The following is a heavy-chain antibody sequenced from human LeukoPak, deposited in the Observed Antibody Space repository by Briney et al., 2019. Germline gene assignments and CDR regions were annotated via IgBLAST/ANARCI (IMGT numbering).Heavy chain of an antibody. J-gene: IGHJ4*02. V-gene: IGHV4-59*01. CDR3: ARDYGSGSDY. CDR1: GGSISSYY. CDR2: IYYSGST. Sequence: SETLSLTCTVSGGSISSYYWSWIRQPPGKGLEWIGYIYYSGSTNYNPSLKSRVTISVDTSKNQFSLKLSSVTAADTAVYYCARDYGSGSDYWGQGTLVTVSS. D-gene: IGHD3-10*01.